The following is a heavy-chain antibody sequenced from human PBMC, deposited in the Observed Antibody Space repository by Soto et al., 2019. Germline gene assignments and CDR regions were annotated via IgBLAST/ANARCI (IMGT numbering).Heavy chain of an antibody. Sequence: EVQLSESGGGLVQPWESLRLSCAASGFAVSGYAMSWARQAPGKGLEWVSSVSESGLGTYYADSVKGRFTISRDASTNTLYLQMNGLTVEDTAVYFCARDKYDRDIDHWFSEFWGPGTLVSVSS. J-gene: IGHJ4*02. V-gene: IGHV3-23*01. CDR2: VSESGLGT. CDR3: ARDKYDRDIDHWFSEF. CDR1: GFAVSGYA. D-gene: IGHD3-3*01.